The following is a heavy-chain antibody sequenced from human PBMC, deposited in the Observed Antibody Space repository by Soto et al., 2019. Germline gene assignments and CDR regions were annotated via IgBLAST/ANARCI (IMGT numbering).Heavy chain of an antibody. J-gene: IGHJ4*02. CDR2: IIPILGIA. Sequence: ASVKVSCKASGGTFSSYTISWVRQAPGQGLEWMGRIIPILGIANYAQKFQGRVTITADKSTSTAYMELSSLRSEDTAVYYCARDRNDYGDFRDYWGQGTLVTVSS. CDR3: ARDRNDYGDFRDY. CDR1: GGTFSSYT. D-gene: IGHD4-17*01. V-gene: IGHV1-69*04.